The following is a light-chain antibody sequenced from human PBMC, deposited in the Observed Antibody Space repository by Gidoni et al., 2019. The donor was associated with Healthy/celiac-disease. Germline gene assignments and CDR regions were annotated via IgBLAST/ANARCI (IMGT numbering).Light chain of an antibody. Sequence: DIQMTQSPSTLSASVGDRVTITCRASQSISSWLAWYQQKPGKAPKLLIYKASSLESGVPSRLSGSGSGTEFTITISSLQPDDFATYYCQQYNSYLTFGGGTKVEIK. CDR2: KAS. J-gene: IGKJ4*01. V-gene: IGKV1-5*03. CDR3: QQYNSYLT. CDR1: QSISSW.